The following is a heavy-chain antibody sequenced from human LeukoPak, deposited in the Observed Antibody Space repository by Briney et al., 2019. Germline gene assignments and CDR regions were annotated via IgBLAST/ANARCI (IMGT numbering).Heavy chain of an antibody. CDR2: IYTSGST. CDR1: GGSIGSSSNDY. J-gene: IGHJ4*02. D-gene: IGHD3-22*01. CDR3: ARESKSYDGSGYYHDY. Sequence: PSETLSLTCSVSGGSIGSSSNDYWTWIRRPPGKGLEWIGYIYTSGSTDYNPSLKSRVTMSVDTSKNQFSLKLSSVTAADTAVYYCARESKSYDGSGYYHDYWGQGTLVTVSS. V-gene: IGHV4-61*01.